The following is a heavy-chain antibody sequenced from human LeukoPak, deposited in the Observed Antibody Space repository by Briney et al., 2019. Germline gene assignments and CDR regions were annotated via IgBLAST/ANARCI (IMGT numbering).Heavy chain of an antibody. J-gene: IGHJ5*02. CDR3: ARGPRSGWYRSLGWFDP. CDR2: INHSGST. V-gene: IGHV4-34*01. Sequence: SETLSLTCAVYGGSFSGYYWSWIRQPPGKGLEWIGEINHSGSTNYNPSLKSRVTISVDTSKNQFSLKLSSVTAADTAVYYCARGPRSGWYRSLGWFDPWGQGTLVTVSS. D-gene: IGHD6-19*01. CDR1: GGSFSGYY.